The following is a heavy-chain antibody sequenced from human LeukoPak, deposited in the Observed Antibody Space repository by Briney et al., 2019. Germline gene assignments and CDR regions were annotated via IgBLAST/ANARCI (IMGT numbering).Heavy chain of an antibody. CDR3: ARDPGLRLDL. CDR1: GFALNNYA. D-gene: IGHD3-3*01. J-gene: IGHJ4*02. Sequence: GGSLRLSCAASGFALNNYAMHWVRQAPGKGLEWVAVIWYDGSNEYYSDSVKGRFATSRDISKNTLYLQMNSLRAEDTAVYFCARDPGLRLDLWGQGTLLTVSS. CDR2: IWYDGSNE. V-gene: IGHV3-33*01.